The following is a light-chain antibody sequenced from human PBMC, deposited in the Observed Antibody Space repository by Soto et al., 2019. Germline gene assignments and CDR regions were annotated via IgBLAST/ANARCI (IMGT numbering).Light chain of an antibody. Sequence: QSALTQPASVSGSPGQSITISCTGTSSDVGGYNYVSWYQQHPGNAPKLMIYDVSNRPSGVSNRFSGSKSGNTASLTISGLQAEDEADYYCSSYTISSTVVFGGGTKVTVL. J-gene: IGLJ2*01. CDR1: SSDVGGYNY. V-gene: IGLV2-14*03. CDR2: DVS. CDR3: SSYTISSTVV.